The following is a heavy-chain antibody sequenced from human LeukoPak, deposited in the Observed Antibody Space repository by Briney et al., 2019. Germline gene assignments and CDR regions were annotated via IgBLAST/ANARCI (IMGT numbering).Heavy chain of an antibody. CDR3: ARSVEVTTIFGFDP. J-gene: IGHJ5*02. CDR2: IYYSGST. V-gene: IGHV4-59*08. CDR1: GGSISIYY. Sequence: PSETLSLTCTVSGGSISIYYWSWIRQPPEKGLEWIGYIYYSGSTNYNPSLKSRVTISVDTSKNQFSLKLSPVTAADTAVYYCARSVEVTTIFGFDPWGQGTLVTVSS. D-gene: IGHD5-24*01.